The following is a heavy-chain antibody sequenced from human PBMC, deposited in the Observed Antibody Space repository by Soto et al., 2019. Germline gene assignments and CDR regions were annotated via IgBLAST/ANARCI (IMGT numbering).Heavy chain of an antibody. V-gene: IGHV3-30-3*01. D-gene: IGHD1-26*01. Sequence: QVQLVESGGGVVQPGRSLRLSCAASAFTFSSYAMHWVRQAPGKGLEWVALISYDGSNQYFADSVKGRFTISRDNSKNTLYLQMSSLRTEDTAVYYCARDRIRGELPDYWGQGTLVTVSS. J-gene: IGHJ4*02. CDR3: ARDRIRGELPDY. CDR2: ISYDGSNQ. CDR1: AFTFSSYA.